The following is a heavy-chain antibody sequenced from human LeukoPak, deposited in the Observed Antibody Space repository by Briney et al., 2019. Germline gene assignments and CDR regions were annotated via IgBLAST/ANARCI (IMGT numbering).Heavy chain of an antibody. CDR2: IYTDDTI. V-gene: IGHV3-53*01. J-gene: IGHJ4*01. D-gene: IGHD2-21*01. Sequence: GGSLRLSCVVSEFTVSGNQMSWVRQAPGKGLEWVSVIYTDDTIVYADSVKGRFTIFRDNSKNTLYLHMNGLRVEDTAIYFCAADLFSASKGGFFDYWGHGTLVTVSS. CDR3: AADLFSASKGGFFDY. CDR1: EFTVSGNQ.